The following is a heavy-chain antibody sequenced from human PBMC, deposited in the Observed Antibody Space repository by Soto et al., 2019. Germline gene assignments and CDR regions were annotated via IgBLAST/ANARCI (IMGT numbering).Heavy chain of an antibody. CDR1: GGSISSYY. CDR2: IYYSGST. D-gene: IGHD6-13*01. CDR3: AREVGSSWHNWFDP. V-gene: IGHV4-59*01. Sequence: KASETLSLTCTVSGGSISSYYWSWIRQPPGKGLEWIGYIYYSGSTNYNPSLKSRVTISVDTSKNQFSLKLSSVTAADTAVYYCAREVGSSWHNWFDPWGQGTLVTVSS. J-gene: IGHJ5*02.